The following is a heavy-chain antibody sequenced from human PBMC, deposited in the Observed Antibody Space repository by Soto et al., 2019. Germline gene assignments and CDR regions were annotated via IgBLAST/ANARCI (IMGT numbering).Heavy chain of an antibody. CDR3: ARDGRLMLRGFSFYNGMDV. CDR2: IYYSGNT. D-gene: IGHD3-10*01. J-gene: IGHJ6*02. CDR1: GGSISSYY. Sequence: HVQLQESGPGLVKPSETLSLTCTVSGGSISSYYWNWIRQPPGKGLEWIGYIYYSGNTNYNPSLKSLVTISVDRSKNQFSLKLTSVTAADTAVYFCARDGRLMLRGFSFYNGMDVWGQGTTVTVSS. V-gene: IGHV4-59*01.